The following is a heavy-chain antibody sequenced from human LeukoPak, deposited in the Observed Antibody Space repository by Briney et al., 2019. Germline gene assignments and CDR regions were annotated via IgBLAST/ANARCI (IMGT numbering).Heavy chain of an antibody. J-gene: IGHJ4*02. CDR1: GFTFSSYA. CDR3: ARDTGQTTPWYFDY. Sequence: GGSLRLSCAASGFTFSSYAMHWVRQAPGKGLEWVAVISNDGSKKYNADSVKGRFTISRDNSKHTLFLHMNSLRAEDTAVYYCARDTGQTTPWYFDYWGQGTLVTVSS. D-gene: IGHD2-8*02. CDR2: ISNDGSKK. V-gene: IGHV3-30-3*01.